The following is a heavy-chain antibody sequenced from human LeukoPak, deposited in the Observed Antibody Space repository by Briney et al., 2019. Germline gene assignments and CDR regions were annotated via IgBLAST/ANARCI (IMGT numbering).Heavy chain of an antibody. CDR3: AKIGARTYYYDSSGYFRDY. J-gene: IGHJ4*02. Sequence: GGSLRLSCAASGFTFSSYVMHWVRQAPGKGLAWVAVISYDGSNKYYADSVKGRFTISRDKSKNTLYLQMNSLRAEDTAVYYCAKIGARTYYYDSSGYFRDYWGQGTLVTVSS. D-gene: IGHD3-22*01. CDR1: GFTFSSYV. CDR2: ISYDGSNK. V-gene: IGHV3-30*18.